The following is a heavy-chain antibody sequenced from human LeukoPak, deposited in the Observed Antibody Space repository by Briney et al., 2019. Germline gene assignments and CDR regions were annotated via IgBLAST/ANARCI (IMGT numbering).Heavy chain of an antibody. V-gene: IGHV3-23*01. J-gene: IGHJ6*02. Sequence: GGSLRLSCAASGFTFSSYAMSWLRQAPGKGLEWVSSISGSGNRTYYADSVKGRFTISGDNSKNTLFLQMNSLRAEDTAVYYCAKNLYCGGGSCYPSALGMDVWGQGTTVTVSS. CDR2: ISGSGNRT. CDR3: AKNLYCGGGSCYPSALGMDV. CDR1: GFTFSSYA. D-gene: IGHD2-15*01.